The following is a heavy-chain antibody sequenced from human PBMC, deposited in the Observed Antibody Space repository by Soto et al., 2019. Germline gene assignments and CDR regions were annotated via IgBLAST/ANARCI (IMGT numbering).Heavy chain of an antibody. J-gene: IGHJ4*02. CDR2: INPKSGDT. V-gene: IGHV1-2*04. CDR1: GYTFTGYY. CDR3: ARSTMTFYYFDF. Sequence: ASVKVSCKASGYTFTGYYMHWVRQAPGQGLEWMGWINPKSGDTKYAEKFQDWVTMTRDTSISTAYMELSRLRSDDTAVYYCARSTMTFYYFDFWSQGTLGHRLL. D-gene: IGHD4-17*01.